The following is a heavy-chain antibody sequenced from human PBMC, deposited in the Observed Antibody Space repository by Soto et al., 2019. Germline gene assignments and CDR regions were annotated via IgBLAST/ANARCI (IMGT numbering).Heavy chain of an antibody. CDR2: IHHSGSI. D-gene: IGHD2-21*02. V-gene: IGHV4-30-4*08. CDR1: GDSISSDYYH. CDR3: AREDDGGDSLDV. J-gene: IGHJ6*02. Sequence: QVQLQQSGPGLVKPSQTLSLTCTVSGDSISSDYYHWTWIRQSPGKGLEWIGYIHHSGSILYNPSLRSRVTISVDTSRNQFSLQLTSVTAADTAVYFCAREDDGGDSLDVWGQGTTVTVSS.